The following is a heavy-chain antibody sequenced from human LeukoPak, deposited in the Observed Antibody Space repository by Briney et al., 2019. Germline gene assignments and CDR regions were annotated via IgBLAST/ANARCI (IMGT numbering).Heavy chain of an antibody. CDR3: ARERRLDILTGYYSYFDY. D-gene: IGHD3-9*01. V-gene: IGHV3-33*01. CDR1: GYTFTGYY. CDR2: IWYDGSNK. Sequence: SCKASGYTFTGYYMHWVRQAPGKGLEWVAVIWYDGSNKYYADSVKGRFTISRDNSKNTLYLQMNSLRAEDTAVYYCARERRLDILTGYYSYFDYWGQGTLVTVSS. J-gene: IGHJ4*02.